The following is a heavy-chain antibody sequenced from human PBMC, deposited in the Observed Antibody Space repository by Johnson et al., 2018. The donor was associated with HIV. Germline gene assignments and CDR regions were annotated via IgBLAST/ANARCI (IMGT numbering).Heavy chain of an antibody. V-gene: IGHV3-30*18. J-gene: IGHJ3*02. CDR2: ISYDEIDK. CDR1: GFTFSSYA. CDR3: AKDRPPSDIIVGSSAHDAFDI. D-gene: IGHD2-15*01. Sequence: QVQLVESGGGVVQPGRSLRLSCAASGFTFSSYAMHWVRQAPGKGLEWVAVISYDEIDKYYADSVTGRFTVSRDNSKNTLYPQMNSLRAEDTAVYYCAKDRPPSDIIVGSSAHDAFDIWGQGTMVTVSS.